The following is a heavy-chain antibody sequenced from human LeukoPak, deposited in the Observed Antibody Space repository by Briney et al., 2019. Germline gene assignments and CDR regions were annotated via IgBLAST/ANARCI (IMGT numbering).Heavy chain of an antibody. V-gene: IGHV3-48*03. Sequence: GGSLRLSRAASGFTFSSYELYWVRQAPGKGLEWISYISSSSTTIKYADSVRGRSTISRDDAGESLYLQMNSLRAEDTAIYYCGASRQYVGAFDIWGQGTLVTVSS. CDR1: GFTFSSYE. CDR3: GASRQYVGAFDI. D-gene: IGHD3-16*01. CDR2: ISSSSTTI. J-gene: IGHJ3*02.